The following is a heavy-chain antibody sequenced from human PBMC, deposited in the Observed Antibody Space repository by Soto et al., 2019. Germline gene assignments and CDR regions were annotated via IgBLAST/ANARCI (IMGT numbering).Heavy chain of an antibody. D-gene: IGHD1-26*01. CDR3: ARRGSSGSYYDY. V-gene: IGHV4-59*08. CDR1: GGSISSYY. CDR2: IYYIGST. Sequence: SETLSLTCTVSGGSISSYYWSWIRQPPGKGLEWIGYIYYIGSTNYNPSLKSRVTISVDTSKNQFSLKLSSVTAADTAVYYCARRGSSGSYYDYWGQGTLVTVSS. J-gene: IGHJ4*02.